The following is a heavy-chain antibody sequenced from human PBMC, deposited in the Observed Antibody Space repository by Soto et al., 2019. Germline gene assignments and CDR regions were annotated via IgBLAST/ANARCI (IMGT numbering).Heavy chain of an antibody. V-gene: IGHV3-23*01. D-gene: IGHD1-26*01. J-gene: IGHJ6*02. Sequence: LRLSCAASGFTFSSYAMSWVRQAPGKGLEWVSAISGSGGSTYYADSVKGRFTISRDNSKNTLYLQMNSLRAEDTAVYYCAKREWELQGGMDVWGQGTTVTVSS. CDR2: ISGSGGST. CDR1: GFTFSSYA. CDR3: AKREWELQGGMDV.